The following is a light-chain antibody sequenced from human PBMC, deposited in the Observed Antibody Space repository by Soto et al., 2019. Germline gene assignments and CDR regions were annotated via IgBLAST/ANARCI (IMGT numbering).Light chain of an antibody. V-gene: IGKV1-5*01. CDR2: DTS. Sequence: DIQMTQSPLTLSASVGDRVTITCRASHIISGWLAWYQQKAGKAPKLLIYDTSNLGSGVPPRFSGSGSGAEFTLTINSLQSDDSATYYCQQYSLYPETFGQGTTVEI. CDR1: HIISGW. CDR3: QQYSLYPET. J-gene: IGKJ1*01.